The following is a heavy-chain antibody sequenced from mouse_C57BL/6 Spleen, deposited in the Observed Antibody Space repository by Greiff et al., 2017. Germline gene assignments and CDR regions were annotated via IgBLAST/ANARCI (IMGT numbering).Heavy chain of an antibody. Sequence: VQLQQSGAELVKPGASVKMSCKASGYTFTTYPIEWMKQNPGKSLEWIGNFHPYNDDTKYNEKFKGKATLTVEKSTSTVYLELSRLTSDDSAVYYCARGDYDVGDAMDYWGQGTSVTVSS. V-gene: IGHV1-47*01. J-gene: IGHJ4*01. CDR1: GYTFTTYP. D-gene: IGHD2-4*01. CDR3: ARGDYDVGDAMDY. CDR2: FHPYNDDT.